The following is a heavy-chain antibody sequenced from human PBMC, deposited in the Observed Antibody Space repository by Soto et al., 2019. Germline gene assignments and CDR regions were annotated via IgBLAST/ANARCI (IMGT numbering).Heavy chain of an antibody. CDR2: ISGSGGST. D-gene: IGHD3-10*01. Sequence: GASLRLSCAASGFTFSSYAMSWVRQAPGKGLEWVSAISGSGGSTYYADSVKGRFTISRDNSKNPLYLQMNSLRAEDTAVYYCAKDLVRGECAFDIWGQGTMVTVSS. J-gene: IGHJ3*02. V-gene: IGHV3-23*01. CDR1: GFTFSSYA. CDR3: AKDLVRGECAFDI.